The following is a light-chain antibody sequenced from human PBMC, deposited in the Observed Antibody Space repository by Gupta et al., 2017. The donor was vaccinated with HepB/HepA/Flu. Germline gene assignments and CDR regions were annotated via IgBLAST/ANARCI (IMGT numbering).Light chain of an antibody. Sequence: DIQMIQSSPSLSASVGDRVTITCRASQSTISYLNWYQQKPGKAPTRLIYSASRMQSGVPSRFSGSGSGTDFTLTISSLQPEDFATYYCQQCDSTPRTFGQWTKLENK. CDR2: SAS. J-gene: IGKJ1*01. CDR3: QQCDSTPRT. V-gene: IGKV1-39*01. CDR1: QSTISY.